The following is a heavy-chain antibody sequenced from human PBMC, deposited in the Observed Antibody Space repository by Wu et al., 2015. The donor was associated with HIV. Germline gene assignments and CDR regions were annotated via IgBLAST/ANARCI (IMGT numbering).Heavy chain of an antibody. CDR1: GYTFTSYY. V-gene: IGHV1-46*01. D-gene: IGHD4-17*01. Sequence: QVQLVQSGAEVKKPGASVKVSCKASGYTFTSYYMHWVRQAPGQGLEWMGIINPSGGSTSYAQKFQGRVTMTRDTSTSTVYMELSSLRSEDTAVYYCARGGGGRTVTYPRGHSCPPSTYFDYWGQGTLVTVSS. CDR3: ARGGGGRTVTYPRGHSCPPSTYFDY. J-gene: IGHJ4*02. CDR2: INPSGGST.